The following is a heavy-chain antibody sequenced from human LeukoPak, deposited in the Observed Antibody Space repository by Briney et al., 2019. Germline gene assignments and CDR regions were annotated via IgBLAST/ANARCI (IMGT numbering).Heavy chain of an antibody. D-gene: IGHD3-3*01. CDR2: INAGNGNT. CDR1: GYTFTSYA. V-gene: IGHV1-3*01. CDR3: VTYRSGFMIFGVAKGRSG. J-gene: IGHJ4*02. Sequence: ASVKFSCKASGYTFTSYAMHWVRQAPGQRLEWMGWINAGNGNTKYSQKFQGRVTITRDTSASTAYMDLSSLRSEDTAMYYCVTYRSGFMIFGVAKGRSGWGPGTLVTVSS.